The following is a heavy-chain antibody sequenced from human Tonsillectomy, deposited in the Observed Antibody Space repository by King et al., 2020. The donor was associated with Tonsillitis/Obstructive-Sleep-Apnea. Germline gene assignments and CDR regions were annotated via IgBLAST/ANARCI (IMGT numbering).Heavy chain of an antibody. J-gene: IGHJ3*02. CDR2: ISWNSGTK. V-gene: IGHV3-9*01. CDR3: AKDLIIAVSGTPGDAFDI. Sequence: VQLVETGGGLVQPGRSLRLSCAASGFTFDDYAMYWVRQATGKGLEWGSGISWNSGTKVYADSVKGRFTISRDNAKNSLYLQMSSLRADDTAWYYCAKDLIIAVSGTPGDAFDIWGQGTMVTVSS. CDR1: GFTFDDYA. D-gene: IGHD6-13*01.